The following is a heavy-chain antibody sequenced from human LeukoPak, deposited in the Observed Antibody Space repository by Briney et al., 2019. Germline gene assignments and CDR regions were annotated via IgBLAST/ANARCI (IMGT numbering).Heavy chain of an antibody. D-gene: IGHD4-11*01. CDR3: ARDTYGNYRAYYFDY. Sequence: KPSETLSLTCAVYGGSFSGYYWSWIRQPPGKGLEWIGAINHSGSTNYNPSLKSRVTISVDTSKNQFSLKLSSVTAADTAVYYCARDTYGNYRAYYFDYWGQGTLVTVSS. CDR1: GGSFSGYY. V-gene: IGHV4-34*01. J-gene: IGHJ4*02. CDR2: INHSGST.